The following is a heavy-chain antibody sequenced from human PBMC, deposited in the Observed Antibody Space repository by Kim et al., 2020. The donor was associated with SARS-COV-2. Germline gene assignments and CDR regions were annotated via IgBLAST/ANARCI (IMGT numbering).Heavy chain of an antibody. J-gene: IGHJ4*02. V-gene: IGHV4-34*01. CDR2: INHSGRT. CDR3: ARRLSNTSGWGSHYCDL. D-gene: IGHD3-10*01. Sequence: SETLSLTCAVYGGSFSGYYWSWIRQPPGKGLEWIGEINHSGRTNYNPSLKSRVTISVNTSKNQFSLKLTSVTAADTAVYYCARRLSNTSGWGSHYCDLWGEGILGTLAS. CDR1: GGSFSGYY.